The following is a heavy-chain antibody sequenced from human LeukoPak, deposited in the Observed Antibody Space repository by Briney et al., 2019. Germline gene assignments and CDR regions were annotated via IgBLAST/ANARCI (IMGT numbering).Heavy chain of an antibody. CDR3: VKEVDDWPNNWFDP. J-gene: IGHJ5*02. D-gene: IGHD3-9*01. CDR1: GFTFTNYA. V-gene: IGHV3-23*01. CDR2: VSKNGDST. Sequence: PGGSLRLSCAASGFTFTNYAMSWVRQAPGKGLEWVSAVSKNGDSTYYAHSVKGRFTISRDNSRNTLFLQVNSLRAGDTAVYYCVKEVDDWPNNWFDPWGQGTLVTVSS.